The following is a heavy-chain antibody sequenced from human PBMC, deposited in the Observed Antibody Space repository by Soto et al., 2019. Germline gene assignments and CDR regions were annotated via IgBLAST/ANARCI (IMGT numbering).Heavy chain of an antibody. D-gene: IGHD3-3*01. Sequence: ASVKVSCKASGYTFTSYDINWVRQATGQGLEWMGWISAYNGNTNYAQKLQGRVTMTTDTSTSTAYMELRSLRSDDTAVYYCARVSYDFWSGPKETNFDYWGQGTLVTVSS. J-gene: IGHJ4*02. V-gene: IGHV1-18*01. CDR3: ARVSYDFWSGPKETNFDY. CDR1: GYTFTSYD. CDR2: ISAYNGNT.